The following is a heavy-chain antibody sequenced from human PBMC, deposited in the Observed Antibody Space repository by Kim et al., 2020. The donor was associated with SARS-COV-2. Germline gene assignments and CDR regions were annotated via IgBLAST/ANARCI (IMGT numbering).Heavy chain of an antibody. V-gene: IGHV3-30*04. Sequence: GGSLRLSCAASGFTFSSYAMHWVRQAPGKGLEWVAVISYDGSNKYYADSVKGRFTISRDNSKNTLYLQMNSLRAEDTAVYYCARACSGGSLDYWGQGTLVTVSS. D-gene: IGHD2-15*01. CDR2: ISYDGSNK. J-gene: IGHJ4*02. CDR1: GFTFSSYA. CDR3: ARACSGGSLDY.